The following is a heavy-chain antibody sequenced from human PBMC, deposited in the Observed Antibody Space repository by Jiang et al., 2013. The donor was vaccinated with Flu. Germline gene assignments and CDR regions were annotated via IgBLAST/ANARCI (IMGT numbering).Heavy chain of an antibody. J-gene: IGHJ4*02. Sequence: EVKKPGASVKVSCKASGYTFTSYAMHWVRQAPGQRLEWMGWINAGNGNTKYSQKFQGRVTITTDTSTSTAYMELSSLRSEDTAVYYCARAVRGSPGFDYWGQGTLVTVSS. CDR3: ARAVRGSPGFDY. CDR1: GYTFTSYA. CDR2: INAGNGNT. D-gene: IGHD3-10*01. V-gene: IGHV1-3*01.